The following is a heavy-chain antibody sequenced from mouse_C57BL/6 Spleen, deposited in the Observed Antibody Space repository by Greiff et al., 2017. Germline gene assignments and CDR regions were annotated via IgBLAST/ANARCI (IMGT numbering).Heavy chain of an antibody. J-gene: IGHJ1*03. D-gene: IGHD1-1*01. V-gene: IGHV5-6*01. CDR1: GFTFSSYG. CDR3: ATLLITTVEGYFDV. CDR2: ISSGGSYT. Sequence: EVQVVESGGDLVKPGGSLKLSCAASGFTFSSYGMSWVRQTPDKRLEWVATISSGGSYTYYPDSVKGRFTISRDNAKNTLYLQMSSLKSEDTAMYYCATLLITTVEGYFDVWGTGTTVTVSS.